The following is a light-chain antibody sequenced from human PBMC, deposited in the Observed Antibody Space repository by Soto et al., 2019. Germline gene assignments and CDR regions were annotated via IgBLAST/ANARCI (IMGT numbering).Light chain of an antibody. CDR1: SSNIGSNY. CDR3: AAWDDSLSALYV. V-gene: IGLV1-47*01. J-gene: IGLJ1*01. Sequence: VLTQPPSASGTPGQRVTISCSGSSSNIGSNYVYWYQQLPGTAPKLLIYRNNQRPSGVPDRFSGSKSGTSASLAISGLRSEDEADYYCAAWDDSLSALYVFGTGTKVTVL. CDR2: RNN.